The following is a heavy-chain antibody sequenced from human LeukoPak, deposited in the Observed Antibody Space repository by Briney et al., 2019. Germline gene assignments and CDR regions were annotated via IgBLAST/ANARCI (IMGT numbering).Heavy chain of an antibody. Sequence: PGGSLRLSCAASGFTFSGSTMHWVRQTPGKGLEWIGLIRNKGNKYATPYAASRRGRFTISRDDSRDRAYLQVNSMKTEDTAVYYCAGDYDSWTGLNYWGQGTLVTVSS. CDR2: IRNKGNKYAT. V-gene: IGHV3-73*01. J-gene: IGHJ4*02. D-gene: IGHD3-3*01. CDR3: AGDYDSWTGLNY. CDR1: GFTFSGST.